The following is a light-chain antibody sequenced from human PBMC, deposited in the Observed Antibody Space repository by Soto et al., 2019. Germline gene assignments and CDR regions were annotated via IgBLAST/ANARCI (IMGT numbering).Light chain of an antibody. J-gene: IGLJ2*01. CDR3: SSYGGSSNLV. Sequence: QSALTQPPSASGSPGQSVTISCTGTSSDVGGYNYVSWYQQHPGKAPKLMIYEVNKRPSGVPDRFSGSKSGNTASLTVSGLQAEDEADYYCSSYGGSSNLVFXGGTKVTV. CDR2: EVN. CDR1: SSDVGGYNY. V-gene: IGLV2-8*01.